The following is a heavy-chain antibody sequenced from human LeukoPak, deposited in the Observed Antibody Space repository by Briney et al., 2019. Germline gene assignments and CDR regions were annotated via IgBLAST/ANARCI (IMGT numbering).Heavy chain of an antibody. CDR1: GGSFSGYY. V-gene: IGHV4-34*01. Sequence: SETLSLTCAVYGGSFSGYYWSWIRPPPGRGLEWIGEINHSGSTNYNPSPKSRVTISVDTSKNQFSLKLSCVTAADTAVYCCARVGRGSTYDYWGQGTLVTVSS. D-gene: IGHD1-26*01. CDR2: INHSGST. J-gene: IGHJ4*02. CDR3: ARVGRGSTYDY.